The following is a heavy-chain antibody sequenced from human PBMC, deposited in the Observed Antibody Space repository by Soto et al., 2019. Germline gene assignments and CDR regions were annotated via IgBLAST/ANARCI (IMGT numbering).Heavy chain of an antibody. Sequence: QLQLQESGPGLVKPSETLSLTCTVSGGSISSSSSYWGWIRQPPGKGLEWIGSMSYSGSTYHNPSLKSRVPLSVDTSQSRFSLKLTSVTAADTAVYYCARHRVPSVYDPIPGCFDSWGQGILVTASS. D-gene: IGHD5-12*01. CDR2: MSYSGST. V-gene: IGHV4-39*01. CDR3: ARHRVPSVYDPIPGCFDS. CDR1: GGSISSSSSY. J-gene: IGHJ4*02.